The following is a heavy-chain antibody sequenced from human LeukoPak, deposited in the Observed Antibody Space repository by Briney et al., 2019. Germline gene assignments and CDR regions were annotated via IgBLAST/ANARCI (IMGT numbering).Heavy chain of an antibody. CDR1: GFTFSDYY. J-gene: IGHJ4*02. Sequence: GGSLRLSCAASGFTFSDYYISWIRQAPGKGLEWVSYISSSGSTIYYADSVKGRFTISRDNAKNSLYLQMNSLRAEDTAVYYCARDESLKDYYDSSGFQDYWGQGTLVTVSS. V-gene: IGHV3-11*04. CDR2: ISSSGSTI. D-gene: IGHD3-22*01. CDR3: ARDESLKDYYDSSGFQDY.